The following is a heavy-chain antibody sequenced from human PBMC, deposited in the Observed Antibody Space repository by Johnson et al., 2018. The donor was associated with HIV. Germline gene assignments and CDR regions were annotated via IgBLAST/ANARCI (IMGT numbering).Heavy chain of an antibody. CDR2: ISGSGGST. J-gene: IGHJ3*02. CDR3: AKDYRDGYNRGWAFDI. Sequence: VQLVESGGGLVQPGGSLRLSCAASGFTFSSYAMSWVRQAPGKGLEWVSAISGSGGSTYYADSVKGRFTISRDNSKNTLYLQRNRLRAEDTAVYYCAKDYRDGYNRGWAFDIWGQGTMVTVSS. CDR1: GFTFSSYA. V-gene: IGHV3-23*04. D-gene: IGHD5-24*01.